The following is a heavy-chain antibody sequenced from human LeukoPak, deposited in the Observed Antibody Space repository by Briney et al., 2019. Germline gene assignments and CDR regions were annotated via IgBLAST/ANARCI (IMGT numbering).Heavy chain of an antibody. J-gene: IGHJ3*02. Sequence: GGSLRLSCAASGFTFSSYGMHWVRQAPGKGLEWVAVIWYDGSNKYYADSVKGRFTISRDNSKNTLYLQMNSLRAEDTAVYYCAKEIPDYYDSSGYYEGAFDIWGQGTMVTVSS. V-gene: IGHV3-33*06. CDR1: GFTFSSYG. CDR3: AKEIPDYYDSSGYYEGAFDI. CDR2: IWYDGSNK. D-gene: IGHD3-22*01.